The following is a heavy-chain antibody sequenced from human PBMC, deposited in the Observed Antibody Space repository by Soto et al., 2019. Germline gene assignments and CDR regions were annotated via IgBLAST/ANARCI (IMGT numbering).Heavy chain of an antibody. D-gene: IGHD2-15*01. J-gene: IGHJ4*02. CDR3: ARVQRVVVAVGYYFDY. CDR1: GFTFSSYA. CDR2: ISYDGSNK. V-gene: IGHV3-30-3*01. Sequence: GGSLRLSCSASGFTFSSYAMHWVRQAPGKGLEWVAVISYDGSNKYYADSVKGRFTISRDNSKNTLYLQMNSLRAEDTAVYYCARVQRVVVAVGYYFDYWGQGTLVTVSS.